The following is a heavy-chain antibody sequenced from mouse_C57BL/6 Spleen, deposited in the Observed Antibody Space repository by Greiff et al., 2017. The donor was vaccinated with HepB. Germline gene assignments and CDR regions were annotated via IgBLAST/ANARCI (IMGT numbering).Heavy chain of an antibody. V-gene: IGHV1-64*01. D-gene: IGHD1-1*01. CDR1: GYTFTSYW. CDR2: IHPNSGST. Sequence: QVQLQQPGAELVKPGASVKLSCKASGYTFTSYWMHWVKQRPGQGLEWIGMIHPNSGSTNYNEKFKSKATLTVDKSSSTAYMQLSSLTSEDSAVYYCAREGVYYGSRAAMDYWGQGTSVTVSS. J-gene: IGHJ4*01. CDR3: AREGVYYGSRAAMDY.